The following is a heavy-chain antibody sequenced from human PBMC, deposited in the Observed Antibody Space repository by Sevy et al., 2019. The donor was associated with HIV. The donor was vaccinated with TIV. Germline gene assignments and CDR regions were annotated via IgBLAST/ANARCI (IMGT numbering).Heavy chain of an antibody. CDR1: GFTFSDHY. V-gene: IGHV3-21*01. CDR3: ARVRPYDTRDFDY. D-gene: IGHD3-22*01. CDR2: ISSSGSYI. J-gene: IGHJ4*02. Sequence: GGSLRLSCVASGFTFSDHYMDWVRQAPGKGLECVSSISSSGSYIYYADSVKGRFTISRDDAKNSLYLQMNTLRAEDAALYYCARVRPYDTRDFDYWGQGTLVTVSS.